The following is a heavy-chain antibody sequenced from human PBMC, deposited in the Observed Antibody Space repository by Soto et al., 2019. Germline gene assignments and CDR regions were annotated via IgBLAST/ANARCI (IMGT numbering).Heavy chain of an antibody. CDR1: EFTFSNYA. J-gene: IGHJ5*02. V-gene: IGHV3-23*01. CDR3: AKGGDSSSWKNWFDP. Sequence: EVQLLESGGGLVQPGGSLRLSCAASEFTFSNYAMTWVRQAPGKGLEWVSGISGSGSSIYYADSVKGRFTISRDNSKNTLYLQMNSLRAEDTAVYYCAKGGDSSSWKNWFDPWGQGTLVTVSS. CDR2: ISGSGSSI. D-gene: IGHD6-13*01.